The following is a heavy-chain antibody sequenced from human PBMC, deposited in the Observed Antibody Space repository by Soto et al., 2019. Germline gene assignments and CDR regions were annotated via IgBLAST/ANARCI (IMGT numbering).Heavy chain of an antibody. Sequence: ASVKVSCKASGYTFTSYGISWVRQAPGQGLEWMGWISAYNGNTNYAQKLQGRVTMTTDTSTSTAYMELRSLRSDDTAVYYCARAPRRYYYDSSGYFQHWDQGTLVTVSS. J-gene: IGHJ1*01. CDR2: ISAYNGNT. D-gene: IGHD3-22*01. CDR1: GYTFTSYG. CDR3: ARAPRRYYYDSSGYFQH. V-gene: IGHV1-18*01.